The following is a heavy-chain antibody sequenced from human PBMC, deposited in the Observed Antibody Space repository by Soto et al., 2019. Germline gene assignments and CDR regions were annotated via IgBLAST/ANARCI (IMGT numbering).Heavy chain of an antibody. V-gene: IGHV1-69*13. CDR2: IIPIFGTA. D-gene: IGHD2-15*01. Sequence: SVKVSCKASGGTFSSYAISWVRQAPGQGLEWMGGIIPIFGTANYAQKFQGRVTITADESTSTAYMELSSLRSEDTAVYYCASVVMALRTMRGALIWARGTIDTGSS. CDR1: GGTFSSYA. J-gene: IGHJ4*01. CDR3: ASVVMALRTMRGALI.